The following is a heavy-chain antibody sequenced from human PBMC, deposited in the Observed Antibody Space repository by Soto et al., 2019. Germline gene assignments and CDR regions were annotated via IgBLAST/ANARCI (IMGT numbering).Heavy chain of an antibody. D-gene: IGHD3-22*01. CDR1: GGTFSSYA. CDR3: ARDRGYYDSSGYTTHDAFDI. V-gene: IGHV1-69*13. J-gene: IGHJ3*02. CDR2: IIPIFGTA. Sequence: ASVKVSCKASGGTFSSYAISWVRQAPGQGLEWMGGIIPIFGTANYAQKFQGRVTITADESTSTAYMELSSLRSEDTAVYYCARDRGYYDSSGYTTHDAFDIWGQGTRVTVSS.